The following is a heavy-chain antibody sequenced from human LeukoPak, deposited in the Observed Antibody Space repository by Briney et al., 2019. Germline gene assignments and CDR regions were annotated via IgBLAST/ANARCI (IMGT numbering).Heavy chain of an antibody. Sequence: SVKVSCKASGGTFSSYAISWVRQAPGQGLEWMERIIPIFGIANYAQKFQGRVTITADKSTSTAYMELSSLRSEDTAVYYCARDRRGYSYGSDYWGQGTLVTVSS. CDR2: IIPIFGIA. CDR1: GGTFSSYA. D-gene: IGHD5-18*01. V-gene: IGHV1-69*04. J-gene: IGHJ4*02. CDR3: ARDRRGYSYGSDY.